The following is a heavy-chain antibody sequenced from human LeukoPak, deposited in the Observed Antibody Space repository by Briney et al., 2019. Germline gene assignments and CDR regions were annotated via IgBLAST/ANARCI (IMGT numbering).Heavy chain of an antibody. Sequence: PGGSLRLSCAVSGFTFNYYDMHWVRQAPGKRLDWVSAIRTTGDTHYPDSVKGRFAMPREDAKNSVHLQMITLRAGDTAVYYCARGVSYYYDNSGHPGWYFDLWGRGTLVTVSS. CDR3: ARGVSYYYDNSGHPGWYFDL. D-gene: IGHD3-22*01. V-gene: IGHV3-13*01. CDR1: GFTFNYYD. J-gene: IGHJ2*01. CDR2: IRTTGDT.